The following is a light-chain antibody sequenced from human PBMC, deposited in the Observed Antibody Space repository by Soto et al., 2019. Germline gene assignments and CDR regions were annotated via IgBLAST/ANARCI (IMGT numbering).Light chain of an antibody. CDR2: DAS. CDR1: QIVSSY. J-gene: IGKJ1*01. CDR3: QQRSNWPPT. V-gene: IGKV3-11*01. Sequence: EIVLTQSPATLSLSPGERATLSCRASQIVSSYLAWYQQKPGQAPRLLIYDASNRATGIPARFSGSGSGTDFTLTISSLDPEDFAVYYCQQRSNWPPTFGQGTKVDIK.